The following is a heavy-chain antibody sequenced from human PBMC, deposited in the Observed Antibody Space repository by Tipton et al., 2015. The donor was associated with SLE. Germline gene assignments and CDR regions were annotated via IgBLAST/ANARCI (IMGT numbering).Heavy chain of an antibody. CDR2: INQDGREK. CDR1: GFTFTNYW. D-gene: IGHD2-8*02. Sequence: SLRLSCAASGFTFTNYWMTWVRQAPGKGLEWVDNINQDGREKNYVDSVKGRFTISRDNAKKSVYLQMISLRPEDTAVYYCAREWWCPEYWGQGTPVTVSS. V-gene: IGHV3-7*01. J-gene: IGHJ4*02. CDR3: AREWWCPEY.